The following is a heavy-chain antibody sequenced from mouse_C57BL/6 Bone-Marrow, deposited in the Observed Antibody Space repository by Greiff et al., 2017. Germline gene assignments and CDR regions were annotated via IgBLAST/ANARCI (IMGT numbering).Heavy chain of an antibody. J-gene: IGHJ4*01. CDR1: GFSLTSYG. V-gene: IGHV2-2*02. D-gene: IGHD1-1*01. CDR2: IWSGGST. Sequence: VKLQESGPGLVQPSQSLSITCTVSGFSLTSYGVHWVRQSPGKGLEWLGVIWSGGSTDYNAAFISRLSISQDNSKSQVFFKMNSLQANDTAIYYCARKRPLITTVVDYYAMDYWGQGTSVTVAS. CDR3: ARKRPLITTVVDYYAMDY.